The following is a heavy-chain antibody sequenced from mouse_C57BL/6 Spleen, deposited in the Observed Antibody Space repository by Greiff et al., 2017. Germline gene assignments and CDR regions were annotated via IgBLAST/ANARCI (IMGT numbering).Heavy chain of an antibody. D-gene: IGHD1-1*01. Sequence: QVQLQQSGPELVKPGASVKISCKASGYAFSSSWMNWVKQRPGQGLEWIGRIYPGDGDTNYNGKFKGKATLTADKSSSTAYMQLSSLTSEDSAVYFCFFTTVVDYAMDYWGKGTSVTVSS. CDR2: IYPGDGDT. CDR3: FFTTVVDYAMDY. J-gene: IGHJ4*01. CDR1: GYAFSSSW. V-gene: IGHV1-82*01.